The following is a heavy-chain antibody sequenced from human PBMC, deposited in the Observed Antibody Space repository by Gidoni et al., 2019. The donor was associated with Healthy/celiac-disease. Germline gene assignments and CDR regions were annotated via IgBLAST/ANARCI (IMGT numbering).Heavy chain of an antibody. D-gene: IGHD3-10*01. CDR2: IYYSGST. CDR3: ARRGLLLWFGELVAGAFDI. J-gene: IGHJ3*02. CDR1: GRPISSSSYY. Sequence: QLQLQQSGPGLLTPSATLSSPRTFSGRPISSSSYYWGWIRQPPGKGLGWIGSIYYSGSTYYNPSLKSRVTISVDTSKNQFSLKLSSVTAADTAVYYCARRGLLLWFGELVAGAFDIWGQGTMVTVSS. V-gene: IGHV4-39*01.